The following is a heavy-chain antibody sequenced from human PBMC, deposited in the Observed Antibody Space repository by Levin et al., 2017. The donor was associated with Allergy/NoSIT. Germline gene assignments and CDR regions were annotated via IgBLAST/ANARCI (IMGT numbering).Heavy chain of an antibody. J-gene: IGHJ4*02. D-gene: IGHD2-2*01. Sequence: SETLSLTCTVSGGSISSYYWSWIRQPPGKGLEWIGYIYYSGSTNYNPSLKSRVTISVDTSKNQFSLKLSSVTAADTAVYYCARHEKGPAAPFDYWGQGTLVTVSS. CDR3: ARHEKGPAAPFDY. CDR1: GGSISSYY. V-gene: IGHV4-59*08. CDR2: IYYSGST.